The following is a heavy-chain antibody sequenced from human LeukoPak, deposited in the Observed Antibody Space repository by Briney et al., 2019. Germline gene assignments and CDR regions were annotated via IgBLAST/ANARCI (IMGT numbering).Heavy chain of an antibody. J-gene: IGHJ4*02. CDR2: IYTSGST. CDR1: GGSISSYY. D-gene: IGHD2-2*01. V-gene: IGHV4-4*07. CDR3: AGQDIVVVPLQSAFPAY. Sequence: PSETLSLTCTVSGGSISSYYWSWIRQPAGKGLEWIGRIYTSGSTNYNPSLKSRVTMSVDTSKNQFSLKLSSVTAADTAVYYCAGQDIVVVPLQSAFPAYWGQGALVTVSS.